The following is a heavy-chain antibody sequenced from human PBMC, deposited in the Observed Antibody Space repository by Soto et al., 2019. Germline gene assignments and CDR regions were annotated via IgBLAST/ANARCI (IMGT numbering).Heavy chain of an antibody. J-gene: IGHJ6*02. V-gene: IGHV4-39*01. CDR2: IYYSGST. D-gene: IGHD6-6*01. CDR3: ARLGHWCSSSQYYYYGMDV. CDR1: GGSISSSSYY. Sequence: SETLSLTCTVSGGSISSSSYYWGWIRQPPGKGLEWIGSIYYSGSTYYNPSLKSRVTISVDTSKNQFSLKLSSVTAADTAVYYCARLGHWCSSSQYYYYGMDVWGQGTTVTVSS.